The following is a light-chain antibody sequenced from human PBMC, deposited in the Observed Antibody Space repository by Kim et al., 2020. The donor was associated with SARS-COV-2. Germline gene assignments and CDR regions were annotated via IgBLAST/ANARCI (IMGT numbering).Light chain of an antibody. V-gene: IGLV2-14*04. J-gene: IGLJ3*02. CDR1: SSDVSGYEY. Sequence: GHAITISCTGTSSDVSGYEYVSWYQQHPGKAPKLMIFDVSKRPSGVSDRFSGSKSGNTASLTISGLQAEDESDYYCSSYTSSATLVFGGGTQLTVL. CDR3: SSYTSSATLV. CDR2: DVS.